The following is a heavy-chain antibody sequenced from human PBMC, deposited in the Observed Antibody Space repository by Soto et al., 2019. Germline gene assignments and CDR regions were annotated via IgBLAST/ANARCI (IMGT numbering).Heavy chain of an antibody. J-gene: IGHJ4*02. CDR3: AREGALGNFEY. D-gene: IGHD3-16*01. V-gene: IGHV4-31*03. Sequence: QVQLQESGPGLVKPSQTLSLTCTVSGGSFSRGGYYWSWIRQHPGKGLEWIGYMYYTGSTSYNPSLKSRVTISVDTSKNQFSLKLGSVTAADTAVYYCAREGALGNFEYWGQGTLVTVSS. CDR2: MYYTGST. CDR1: GGSFSRGGYY.